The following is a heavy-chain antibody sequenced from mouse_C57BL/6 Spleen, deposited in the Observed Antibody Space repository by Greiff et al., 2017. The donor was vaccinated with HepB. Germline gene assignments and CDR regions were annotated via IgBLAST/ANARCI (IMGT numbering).Heavy chain of an antibody. CDR2: INPSNGST. CDR1: GYTFTSYW. Sequence: VQLQQPGTELVKPGASVKLSCKASGYTFTSYWMHWVKQRPGQGLEWIGNINPSNGSTNYNEKFKSKATLTVDKSSSTAYMQLSSLTSEDSAVYYCARSNYYGSSLYYFDYWGQGTTLTVSS. CDR3: ARSNYYGSSLYYFDY. V-gene: IGHV1-53*01. D-gene: IGHD1-1*01. J-gene: IGHJ2*01.